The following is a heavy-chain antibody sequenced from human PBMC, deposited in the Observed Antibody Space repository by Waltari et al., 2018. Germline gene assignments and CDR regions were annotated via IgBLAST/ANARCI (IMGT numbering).Heavy chain of an antibody. CDR1: GNSVSSGSY. J-gene: IGHJ4*02. D-gene: IGHD2-21*02. V-gene: IGHV4-38-2*02. CDR3: AGSGGDPH. CDR2: IYHSGST. Sequence: QVQLQESGPGLVKPSETLSLPCTVPGNSVSSGSYWGWIRQPPGKGLEWIGSIYHSGSTYCNPSLKSRVTISVDTSKNQFSLKLSSVTAADTAVYYCAGSGGDPHWGQGTLVTVSS.